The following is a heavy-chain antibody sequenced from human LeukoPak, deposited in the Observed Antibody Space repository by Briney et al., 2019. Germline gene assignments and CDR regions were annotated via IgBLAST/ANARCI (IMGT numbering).Heavy chain of an antibody. Sequence: GGSLRLSCAASGFTFSSYEMNWVRQAPGKGLEWASYISSSGSTIYYADSVKGRFTISRDNAKNSLYLQMNSLRAEDTAVYYCARDTPQILLGLDYWGQGTLVTVSS. CDR2: ISSSGSTI. CDR1: GFTFSSYE. CDR3: ARDTPQILLGLDY. D-gene: IGHD2/OR15-2a*01. J-gene: IGHJ4*02. V-gene: IGHV3-48*03.